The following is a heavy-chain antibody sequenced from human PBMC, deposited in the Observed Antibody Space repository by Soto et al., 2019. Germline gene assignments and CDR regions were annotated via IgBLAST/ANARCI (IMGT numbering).Heavy chain of an antibody. J-gene: IGHJ4*01. V-gene: IGHV3-48*02. CDR2: ISSSSENI. CDR3: ARLPKGSVVTG. D-gene: IGHD2-21*02. CDR1: GFSFRDHS. Sequence: GRSLRLSCVGSGFSFRDHSMNWVRQPPGKGLQWISYISSSSENIYYADSVKGRFTVSRDNAKNTLFLQMNSLRDDDSAIYYCARLPKGSVVTGWGQGSLVTAPQ.